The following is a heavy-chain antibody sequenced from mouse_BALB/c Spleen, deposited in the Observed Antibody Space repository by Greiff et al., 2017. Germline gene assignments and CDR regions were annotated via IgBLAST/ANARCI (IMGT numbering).Heavy chain of an antibody. CDR3: TRDNDYGSSRYYFDY. V-gene: IGHV5-6-4*01. Sequence: EVQGVESGGGLVKPGGSLKLSCAASGFTFSSYNMSWVRQTPEKRLEWVATISSGGSYTYYPDSVKGRFTISRDNAKNTLYLQMSSLKSEDTAMYYCTRDNDYGSSRYYFDYWGQGTTLTVSS. CDR1: GFTFSSYN. J-gene: IGHJ2*01. D-gene: IGHD1-1*01. CDR2: ISSGGSYT.